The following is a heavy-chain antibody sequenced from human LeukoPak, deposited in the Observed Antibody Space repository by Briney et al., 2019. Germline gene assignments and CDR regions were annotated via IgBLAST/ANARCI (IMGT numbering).Heavy chain of an antibody. CDR2: IYDSGTT. CDR1: GYSVSGPYY. D-gene: IGHD3-22*01. Sequence: PSESLSLTCTVSGYSVSGPYYWGWIRQPPGRGLEWIGTIYDSGTTYYNPSLKSRVTISIGTSKNQFSLNLSSVTAADTAVYYCARHQYYDSRGSHYYSYYYMDVWGKGTTVTVS. J-gene: IGHJ6*03. V-gene: IGHV4-38-2*02. CDR3: ARHQYYDSRGSHYYSYYYMDV.